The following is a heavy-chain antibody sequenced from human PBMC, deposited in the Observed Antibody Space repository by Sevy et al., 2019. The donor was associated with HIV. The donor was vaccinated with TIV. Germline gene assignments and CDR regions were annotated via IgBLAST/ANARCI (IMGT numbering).Heavy chain of an antibody. V-gene: IGHV3-23*01. CDR2: ISGSGTRT. CDR1: GFSFDSYG. Sequence: GGSLRLSCAVSGFSFDSYGTTWVHQAPGKGLEWVSGISGSGTRTYYADSVKGRFSISRDNSKNRLYLQMNSLRSEDTAIDYCAKGGGGHYDPDEIGYYFYYYNMDVWGKGTTVTVSS. CDR3: AKGGGGHYDPDEIGYYFYYYNMDV. J-gene: IGHJ6*03. D-gene: IGHD3-22*01.